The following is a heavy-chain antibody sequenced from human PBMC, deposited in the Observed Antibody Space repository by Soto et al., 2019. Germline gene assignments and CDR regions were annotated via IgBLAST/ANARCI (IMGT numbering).Heavy chain of an antibody. CDR1: EFTRSSYA. Sequence: PGGYLRLSCAASEFTRSSYAMSWVRQAPGKGLEWVSAISGSGGSTYYADSVKGRFTISRDNSKNTLYLQMNSLRAEDTAVYYCYTIFVLVITSGSYFDYRGQGTLVTGSS. V-gene: IGHV3-23*01. CDR2: ISGSGGST. CDR3: YTIFVLVITSGSYFDY. J-gene: IGHJ4*02. D-gene: IGHD3-22*01.